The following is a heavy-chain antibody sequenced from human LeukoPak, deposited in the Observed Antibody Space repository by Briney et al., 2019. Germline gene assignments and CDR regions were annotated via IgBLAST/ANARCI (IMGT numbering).Heavy chain of an antibody. V-gene: IGHV1-69*06. D-gene: IGHD4-23*01. CDR3: ARATTDYGGIPAGY. CDR2: IIPIFGTA. J-gene: IGHJ4*02. CDR1: GSTFSSYA. Sequence: ASVKVSCKASGSTFSSYAISWVRQAPGQGLEWMGGIIPIFGTANYAQKFQGRVTITADKSTSTAYMELSSLRSEDTAVYYCARATTDYGGIPAGYWGQGTLVTVSS.